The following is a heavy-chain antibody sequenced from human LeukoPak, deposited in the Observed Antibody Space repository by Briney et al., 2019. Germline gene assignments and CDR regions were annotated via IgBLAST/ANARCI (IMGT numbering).Heavy chain of an antibody. V-gene: IGHV1-18*01. CDR3: ARADHYGSGSYWAFDI. D-gene: IGHD3-10*01. CDR2: ISAYNGNT. CDR1: GYTFTSYG. J-gene: IGHJ3*02. Sequence: ASVKVSCKASGYTFTSYGISWVRQAPGQGLEWMGWISAYNGNTNYAQKLQGRVTMTTDTSTSTAYMELRSLRSDDTAVYYCARADHYGSGSYWAFDIWGQGTMVTVSS.